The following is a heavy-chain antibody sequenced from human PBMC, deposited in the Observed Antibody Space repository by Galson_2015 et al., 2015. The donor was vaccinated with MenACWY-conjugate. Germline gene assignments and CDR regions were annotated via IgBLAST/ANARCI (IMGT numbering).Heavy chain of an antibody. V-gene: IGHV1-46*01. CDR1: GYTFTSYY. CDR2: INPSGGST. Sequence: SVKVSCKASGYTFTSYYMHWVRQAPGQGLEWMGIINPSGGSTSYAQKFQGRVTMTRDTSTSTVYMELSSLRSEDTAVYYCARESNPYGSGSYYRLTEYYYYGMDVWGQGTTVTVSS. CDR3: ARESNPYGSGSYYRLTEYYYYGMDV. J-gene: IGHJ6*02. D-gene: IGHD3-10*01.